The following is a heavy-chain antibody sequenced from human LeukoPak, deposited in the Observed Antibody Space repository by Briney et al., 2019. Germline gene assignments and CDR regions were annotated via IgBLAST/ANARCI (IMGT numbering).Heavy chain of an antibody. CDR2: ISGSGGST. D-gene: IGHD2-21*02. CDR3: AKDTCGGDCYVFDY. CDR1: GFTFSSYA. J-gene: IGHJ4*02. V-gene: IGHV3-23*01. Sequence: GGTLRLSCEASGFTFSSYAMSWVRQAPGKGLEWVSAISGSGGSTYYADSVKGRFTISRDNSKNTLYLQMNSLRAEDTAVYYCAKDTCGGDCYVFDYWGQGTLVTVSS.